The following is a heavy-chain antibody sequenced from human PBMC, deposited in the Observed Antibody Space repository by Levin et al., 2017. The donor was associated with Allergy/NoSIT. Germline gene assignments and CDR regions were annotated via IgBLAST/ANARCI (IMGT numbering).Heavy chain of an antibody. Sequence: SQTLSLTCTVSGGSISSYYWSWIRQPPGKGLEWIGYIYYSGSTNYNPSLKSRVTISVDTSKNQFSLKLSSVTAADTAVYYCARQVIAVADYWYFDLWGRGTLVTVSS. CDR2: IYYSGST. CDR3: ARQVIAVADYWYFDL. CDR1: GGSISSYY. J-gene: IGHJ2*01. V-gene: IGHV4-59*01. D-gene: IGHD6-19*01.